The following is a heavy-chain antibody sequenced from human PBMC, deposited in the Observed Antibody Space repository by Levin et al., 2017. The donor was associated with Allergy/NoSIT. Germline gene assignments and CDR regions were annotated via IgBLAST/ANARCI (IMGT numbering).Heavy chain of an antibody. V-gene: IGHV4-34*01. CDR1: GGSFSDNY. Sequence: SETLSLTCAVHGGSFSDNYWSWIRQPPGKGLEWIGVSNHGGITNYNPSLKSRVTISVDTAKNQFSLKLSSVTAADTALYYCAAYNYGITDYWGQGTLVTVSS. CDR3: AAYNYGITDY. J-gene: IGHJ4*02. D-gene: IGHD5-18*01. CDR2: SNHGGIT.